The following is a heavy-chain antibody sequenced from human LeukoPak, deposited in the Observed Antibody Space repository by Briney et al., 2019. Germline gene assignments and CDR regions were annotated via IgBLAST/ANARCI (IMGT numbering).Heavy chain of an antibody. V-gene: IGHV3-23*01. CDR2: ISGSGGST. Sequence: GGSLRLPCAASGFTFGSYAMYWVRQAPGKEPEWVSGISGSGGSTFYADSVKGRFTISRDNSENTVYLQMNSLRADDTAVYYCAKTTAGYSSGRYPGWPVDYWGQGTLVTVSS. J-gene: IGHJ4*02. CDR3: AKTTAGYSSGRYPGWPVDY. CDR1: GFTFGSYA. D-gene: IGHD6-19*01.